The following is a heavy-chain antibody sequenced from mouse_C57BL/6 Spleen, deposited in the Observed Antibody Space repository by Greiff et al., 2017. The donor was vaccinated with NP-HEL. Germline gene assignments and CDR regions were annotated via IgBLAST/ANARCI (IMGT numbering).Heavy chain of an antibody. D-gene: IGHD2-3*01. CDR2: IYPRSGNT. CDR1: GYTFTSYG. V-gene: IGHV1-81*01. Sequence: LVESGAELARPGASVKLSCKASGYTFTSYGISWVKQRTGQGLEWIGEIYPRSGNTYYNEKFKGKATLTADKSSSTAYMELRSLTSEDSAVYFCARVYDGYCFDYWGQGTTLTVSS. J-gene: IGHJ2*01. CDR3: ARVYDGYCFDY.